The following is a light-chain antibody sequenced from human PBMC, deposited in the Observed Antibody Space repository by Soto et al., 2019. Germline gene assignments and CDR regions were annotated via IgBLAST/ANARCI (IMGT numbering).Light chain of an antibody. V-gene: IGLV2-14*01. J-gene: IGLJ2*01. CDR2: GVS. Sequence: QSALTQPASVSGSPGRSVTISCTGTSSDVGSYNYVSWYQQHPGKAPKLMIYGVSNRPSGASNRFSGSNSGHTASLTISGLQAEAEADYYCSSYTSSSTPVVFGGGTKLTVL. CDR1: SSDVGSYNY. CDR3: SSYTSSSTPVV.